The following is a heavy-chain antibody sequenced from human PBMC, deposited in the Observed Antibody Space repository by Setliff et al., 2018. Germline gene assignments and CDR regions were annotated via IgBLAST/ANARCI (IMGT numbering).Heavy chain of an antibody. J-gene: IGHJ4*02. CDR2: IIPILGIA. V-gene: IGHV1-69*10. D-gene: IGHD6-19*01. CDR3: ATTRSSGWYEYEYYFDY. Sequence: SVKVSCKASGGTFSSYAISWVRQAPGQGLEWMGGIIPILGIANYAQKFQGRVTITADESTSTACMGLRSLKSDDTAVYYCATTRSSGWYEYEYYFDYWGQGTLVTVSS. CDR1: GGTFSSYA.